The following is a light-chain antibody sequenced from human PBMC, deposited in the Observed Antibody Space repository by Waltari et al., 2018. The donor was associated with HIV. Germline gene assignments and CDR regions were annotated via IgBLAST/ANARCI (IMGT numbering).Light chain of an antibody. Sequence: SSELTQDPAVSVALGQTVRITCQGDSLSSSYASWYQQKPGQAPVLVIYGKNNRPSGIPDRFSGSSSGNTASLTITGAQAEDEADYYCNCRDSSGLYVFGTGTKVTVL. J-gene: IGLJ1*01. CDR2: GKN. CDR1: SLSSSY. CDR3: NCRDSSGLYV. V-gene: IGLV3-19*01.